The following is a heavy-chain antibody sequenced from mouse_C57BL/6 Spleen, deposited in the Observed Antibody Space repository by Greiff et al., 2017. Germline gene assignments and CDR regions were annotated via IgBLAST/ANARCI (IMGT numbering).Heavy chain of an antibody. CDR2: IYPRSGNT. V-gene: IGHV1-81*01. J-gene: IGHJ2*01. Sequence: QVQLKESGAELARPGASVKLSCKASGYTFTSYGISWVKQRTGQGLEWIGEIYPRSGNTYYNEKFKGKATLTADKSSSTAYMELRSLTSEDSAVYFCARRGLLQTGDFDYWGQGTTLTVSS. CDR3: ARRGLLQTGDFDY. D-gene: IGHD2-3*01. CDR1: GYTFTSYG.